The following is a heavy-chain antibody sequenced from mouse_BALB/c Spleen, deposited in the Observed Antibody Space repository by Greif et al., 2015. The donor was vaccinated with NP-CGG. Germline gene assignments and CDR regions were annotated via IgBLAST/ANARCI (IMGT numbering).Heavy chain of an antibody. CDR2: ISYSGST. D-gene: IGHD1-1*01. Sequence: EVKLVESGPSLVKPSQTLSLTCSVTGDSITSGYWNWIRKFPGNKLEYMGYISYSGSTYYNPSLKSRISITRDTSKNQYYLQLNSVTTEDTATYYCGTSSTVVPRYWYCDVWGAGTTVTVSS. J-gene: IGHJ1*01. CDR3: GTSSTVVPRYWYCDV. CDR1: GDSITSGY. V-gene: IGHV3-8*02.